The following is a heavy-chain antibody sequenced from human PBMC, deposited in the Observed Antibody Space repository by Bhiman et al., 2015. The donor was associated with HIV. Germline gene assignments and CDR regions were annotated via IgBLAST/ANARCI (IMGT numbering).Heavy chain of an antibody. CDR3: TRDLFAAADARGY. CDR2: IGTAGDT. D-gene: IGHD6-13*01. CDR1: EFTFSTYD. J-gene: IGHJ4*02. V-gene: IGHV3-13*01. Sequence: EVQLVESGGDLVQPGESVRLSCVASEFTFSTYDMHWVRQGAGKSLEWVAAIGTAGDTFYSGSVKGRFTISREDAKNSLYLQMSSLRAEDTAVYYCTRDLFAAADARGYWGQGTLVSVSS.